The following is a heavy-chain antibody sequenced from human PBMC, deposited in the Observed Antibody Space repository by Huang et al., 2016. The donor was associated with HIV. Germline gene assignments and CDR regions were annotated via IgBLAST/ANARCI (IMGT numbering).Heavy chain of an antibody. V-gene: IGHV4-39*01. J-gene: IGHJ4*02. CDR1: GGSISSSGYY. D-gene: IGHD2-21*02. CDR2: IYYSGST. Sequence: QLQLQESGPGLVKPSETLSLTCTVSGGSISSSGYYWGWIRQPPGKGLQWIANIYYSGSTYYDPSLKSRVTISVDTSKNKFALRRSSVTAADTTVYYCARLAYCAGDCYSGHYYFDYWGQGTLVTVSS. CDR3: ARLAYCAGDCYSGHYYFDY.